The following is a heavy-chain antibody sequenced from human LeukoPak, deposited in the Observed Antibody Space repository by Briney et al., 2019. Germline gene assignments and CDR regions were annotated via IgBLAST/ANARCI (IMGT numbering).Heavy chain of an antibody. V-gene: IGHV3-23*01. CDR3: AKDSFHYDSSGLPPYYFDD. D-gene: IGHD3-22*01. CDR1: GFAFNTYA. Sequence: PGGSLRLSCAASGFAFNTYAMTWVRQAPGKGLEWVSAISANGGGTYYADSVKGRFTISRDNSKNTLYLQMNSLRVEDTAVYYCAKDSFHYDSSGLPPYYFDDWGQGTLVTVSS. J-gene: IGHJ4*02. CDR2: ISANGGGT.